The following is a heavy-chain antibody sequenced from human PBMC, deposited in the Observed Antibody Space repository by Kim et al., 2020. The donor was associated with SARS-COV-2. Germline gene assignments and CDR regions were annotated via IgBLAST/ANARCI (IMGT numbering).Heavy chain of an antibody. J-gene: IGHJ4*02. V-gene: IGHV3-73*01. CDR3: TRFRTTTVTRALEY. Sequence: AASGKGRFTSSRDDSKNTAYLQMNSLRTEDTAVYYCTRFRTTTVTRALEYWGQGTLVTVSS. D-gene: IGHD4-17*01.